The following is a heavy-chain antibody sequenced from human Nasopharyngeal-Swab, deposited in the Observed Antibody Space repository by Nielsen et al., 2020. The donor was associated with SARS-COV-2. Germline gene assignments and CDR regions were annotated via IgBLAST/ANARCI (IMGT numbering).Heavy chain of an antibody. Sequence: GGSLRLSCAASGLTFTNSWMSWVRQAPGKGLVWVSGISSDESTTTYADSVKGRFTISRDNTKNTLYLQMNSLRAEDTAVYYCARDSPWQELDYWGQGTLVTVSS. CDR1: GLTFTNSW. V-gene: IGHV3-74*01. D-gene: IGHD1-1*01. CDR3: ARDSPWQELDY. J-gene: IGHJ4*02. CDR2: ISSDESTT.